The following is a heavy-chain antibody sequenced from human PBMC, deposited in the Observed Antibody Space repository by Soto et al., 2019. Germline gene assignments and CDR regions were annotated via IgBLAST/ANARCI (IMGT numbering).Heavy chain of an antibody. V-gene: IGHV3-23*01. CDR3: ARDSDVHNWFDP. Sequence: PGGSLRLSCAASGFTFSRYAMSWVRQAPGKGLEWVSAISGSGGSTYYADSVKGRFTISRDNSKNTLYLQMNSLRAEDTAVYYCARDSDVHNWFDPWGQGTLVTISS. CDR1: GFTFSRYA. CDR2: ISGSGGST. J-gene: IGHJ5*02.